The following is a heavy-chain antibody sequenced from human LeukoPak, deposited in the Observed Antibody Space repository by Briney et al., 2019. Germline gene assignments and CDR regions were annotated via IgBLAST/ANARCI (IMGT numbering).Heavy chain of an antibody. D-gene: IGHD1-26*01. CDR3: ARDGDSGSYDIGY. CDR1: GFTFSSYA. Sequence: PGRSLRLSCAASGFTFSSYAMHWVRQAPGKGLGWVAVISYDGSNKYYADSVKGRFTISRDNSKNTLYLQMNSLRAEDTAVYYCARDGDSGSYDIGYWGQGTLVTVSS. J-gene: IGHJ4*02. V-gene: IGHV3-30*04. CDR2: ISYDGSNK.